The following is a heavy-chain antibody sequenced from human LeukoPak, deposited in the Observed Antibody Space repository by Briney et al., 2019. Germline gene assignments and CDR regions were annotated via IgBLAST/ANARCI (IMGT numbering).Heavy chain of an antibody. V-gene: IGHV3-66*01. CDR1: GFTVSSNY. J-gene: IGHJ6*02. CDR3: ARDRIQLAYYGMDV. D-gene: IGHD5-18*01. CDR2: IYSGGST. Sequence: PGGSLRLSCAASGFTVSSNYMSWVRQAPGKGLEWVSVIYSGGSTYYADSVKGRFTISRDNSKNTLYLQMNSLRAEDTAVYYCARDRIQLAYYGMDVWGQGTTVTVSS.